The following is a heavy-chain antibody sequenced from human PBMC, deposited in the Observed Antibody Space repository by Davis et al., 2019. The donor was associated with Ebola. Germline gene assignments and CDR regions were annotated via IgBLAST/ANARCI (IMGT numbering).Heavy chain of an antibody. CDR2: INHSGST. V-gene: IGHV4-34*01. Sequence: SETLSLTCAVYGGSFSGYYWSWIRQPPGKGLEWIGEINHSGSTNYNPSLKSRVTISVDTSKNQFSLKLSSVTAADTAVYYCAREGGNSYFDYWGQGTLVTVSS. D-gene: IGHD4-23*01. J-gene: IGHJ4*02. CDR3: AREGGNSYFDY. CDR1: GGSFSGYY.